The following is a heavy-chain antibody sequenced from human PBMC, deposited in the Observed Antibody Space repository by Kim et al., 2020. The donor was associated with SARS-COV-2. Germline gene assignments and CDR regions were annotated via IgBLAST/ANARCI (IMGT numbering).Heavy chain of an antibody. Sequence: SVKVSCKASGGTFSSYAISWVRQAPGQGLEWMGGIIPIFGTANYAQKFQGRVTITADESTSTAYMELSSLRSEDTAVYYCALRHFRGSCYSSWGQGTLVTVSS. CDR1: GGTFSSYA. D-gene: IGHD2-15*01. V-gene: IGHV1-69*13. CDR3: ALRHFRGSCYSS. J-gene: IGHJ4*02. CDR2: IIPIFGTA.